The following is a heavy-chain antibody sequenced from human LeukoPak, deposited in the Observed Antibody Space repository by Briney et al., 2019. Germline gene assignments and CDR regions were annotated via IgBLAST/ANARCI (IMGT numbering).Heavy chain of an antibody. D-gene: IGHD1-1*01. Sequence: GASVKVSCKVSGYTPTELSMHWVRQAPGKGLEWMGGFDPEDGETIYAQKFQGRVTMTRDTSISTAYMEPSRLRSDDTAVYYCARRGAELERRPLDPWGQGTLVTVSS. CDR2: FDPEDGET. J-gene: IGHJ5*02. CDR3: ARRGAELERRPLDP. V-gene: IGHV1-24*01. CDR1: GYTPTELS.